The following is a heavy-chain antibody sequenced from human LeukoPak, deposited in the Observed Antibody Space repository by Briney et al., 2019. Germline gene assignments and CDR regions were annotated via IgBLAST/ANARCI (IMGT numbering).Heavy chain of an antibody. CDR1: KFTFSSYA. V-gene: IGHV3-23*01. Sequence: PGGSLRLSCVASKFTFSSYAMSWVRQAPGKGLEWVAAISGGSGSKYYADSVKGRFTISRDNSKNTLYLQMHSLSPEDTAVYYCARVRAYYYDSSGSYYFDYWGQGTLVTVSS. D-gene: IGHD3-22*01. CDR2: ISGGSGSK. J-gene: IGHJ4*02. CDR3: ARVRAYYYDSSGSYYFDY.